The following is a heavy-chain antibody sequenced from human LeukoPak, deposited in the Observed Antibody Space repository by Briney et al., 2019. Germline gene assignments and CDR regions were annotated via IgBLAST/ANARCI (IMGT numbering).Heavy chain of an antibody. J-gene: IGHJ5*02. Sequence: KPSETLSLTCTVSGDSISSSSSYWGWIRQPPGEGLEWIGSIYYSGSTYYNTSLKSRVTISVDTSKNQFSLKLSSVTAADTAVYYCARDRSYYYGSGSYSGDYWFDPWGQGTLVTVSS. CDR3: ARDRSYYYGSGSYSGDYWFDP. D-gene: IGHD3-10*01. CDR1: GDSISSSSSY. V-gene: IGHV4-39*07. CDR2: IYYSGST.